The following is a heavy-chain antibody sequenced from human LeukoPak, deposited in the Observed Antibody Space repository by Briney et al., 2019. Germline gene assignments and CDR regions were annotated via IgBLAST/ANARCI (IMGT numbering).Heavy chain of an antibody. J-gene: IGHJ4*02. V-gene: IGHV3-30*07. D-gene: IGHD5-24*01. CDR2: ISYDGSNK. CDR1: GFIFSSSA. CDR3: AKDLVAEMATIIDY. Sequence: PGGSLRLSCAASGFIFSSSAMHWVRQAPGKGLQWVAVISYDGSNKYYADSVKGRFTISRDNSKNTLYLQMNSLRAEDTAVYYCAKDLVAEMATIIDYWGQGTLVTVSS.